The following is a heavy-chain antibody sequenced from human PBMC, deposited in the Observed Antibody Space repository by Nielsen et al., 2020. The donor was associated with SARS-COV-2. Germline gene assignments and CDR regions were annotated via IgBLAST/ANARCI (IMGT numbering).Heavy chain of an antibody. Sequence: SETLSLTCTVSGGSIRDYYWSWIRQPPGKEPEWIGHIYYTGSTTYNSSLRGRITISVDTSKNQFSLRLSSVTAADTAVYYCARYNYDSGGYYYAYWGQGALVTVSS. V-gene: IGHV4-59*08. CDR1: GGSIRDYY. J-gene: IGHJ4*02. CDR2: IYYTGST. CDR3: ARYNYDSGGYYYAY. D-gene: IGHD3-22*01.